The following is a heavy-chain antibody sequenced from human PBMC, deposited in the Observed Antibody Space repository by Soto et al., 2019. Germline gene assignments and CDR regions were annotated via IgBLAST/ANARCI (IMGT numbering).Heavy chain of an antibody. D-gene: IGHD1-26*01. CDR3: ARGGGSNYYYYGMDV. V-gene: IGHV1-2*04. J-gene: IGHJ6*02. Sequence: GASVKVSCKASGYTFTGYYVHWVRQAPGQGLEWMGWINPNSGGTNYAQKFQGWVTMTRDTSISTAYMELSRLRSDDTAVYYCARGGGSNYYYYGMDVWGQGTTVAVSS. CDR1: GYTFTGYY. CDR2: INPNSGGT.